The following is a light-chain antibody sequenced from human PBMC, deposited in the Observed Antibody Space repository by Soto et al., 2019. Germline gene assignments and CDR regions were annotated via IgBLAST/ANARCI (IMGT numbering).Light chain of an antibody. J-gene: IGKJ2*01. V-gene: IGKV3-11*01. CDR1: QSVSSY. CDR3: QQRSNWQYT. CDR2: DAS. Sequence: EIVLTQSPATVSLSPGERATLSCRASQSVSSYLACYQQKPGQAPRLLIYDASNRATGIPARFSGSGSGTDVTLPISSLEPEDCAVYYCQQRSNWQYTFGQWTKLEIK.